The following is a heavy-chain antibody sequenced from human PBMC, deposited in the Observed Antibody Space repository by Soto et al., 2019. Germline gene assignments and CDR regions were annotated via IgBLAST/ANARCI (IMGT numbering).Heavy chain of an antibody. Sequence: SETLSLTCIVSGGSISSYYWTWTRQPPGKGLEWIGCVYNGATTSYNPSLKSRVTISVDTSKNQFSLRLASVTAADTAVYYCARTLPNRQLFDSWSQGTLVIVSS. CDR1: GGSISSYY. V-gene: IGHV4-59*01. D-gene: IGHD1-1*01. CDR2: VYNGATT. CDR3: ARTLPNRQLFDS. J-gene: IGHJ4*02.